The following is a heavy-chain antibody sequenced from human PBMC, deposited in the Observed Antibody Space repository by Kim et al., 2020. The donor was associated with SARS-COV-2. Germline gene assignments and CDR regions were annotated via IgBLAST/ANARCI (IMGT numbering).Heavy chain of an antibody. D-gene: IGHD1-26*01. Sequence: AEKFQGRVTLTRDTSFRTAYMKLSSLTADDTAVYYCAVAVVAGATPNYDYWGQGTLVTVSS. CDR3: AVAVVAGATPNYDY. J-gene: IGHJ4*02. V-gene: IGHV1-2*02.